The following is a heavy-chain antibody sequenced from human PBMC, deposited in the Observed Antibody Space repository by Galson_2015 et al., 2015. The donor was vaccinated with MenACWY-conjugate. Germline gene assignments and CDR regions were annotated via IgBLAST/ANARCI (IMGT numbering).Heavy chain of an antibody. D-gene: IGHD2-8*01. J-gene: IGHJ4*02. CDR1: GFTLSHYW. V-gene: IGHV3-7*03. CDR3: VKDSHPLNPYFDY. Sequence: SLRLSCAASGFTLSHYWMSWVRQAPGKGLEWVANIKEDGSDKYYVDSVKGRFTISRDNAKNSLYLQMNSLRAEDTARYYCVKDSHPLNPYFDYWGQGTLVTVSS. CDR2: IKEDGSDK.